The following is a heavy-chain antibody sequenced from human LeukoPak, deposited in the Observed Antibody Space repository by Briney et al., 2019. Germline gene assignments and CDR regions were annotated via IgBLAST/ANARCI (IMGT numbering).Heavy chain of an antibody. V-gene: IGHV4-59*01. CDR3: ARDRGLGYCTNGVCSHLNWFDP. Sequence: SETLSLTCTVSGGSISSYYWSWIRQPPGKGLEWIGDIYYSGSTNYNPSLKSRVTISVDTSKNQFSLKLSSVTAADTAVYYCARDRGLGYCTNGVCSHLNWFDPWGQGTLVTVSS. CDR1: GGSISSYY. D-gene: IGHD2-8*01. CDR2: IYYSGST. J-gene: IGHJ5*02.